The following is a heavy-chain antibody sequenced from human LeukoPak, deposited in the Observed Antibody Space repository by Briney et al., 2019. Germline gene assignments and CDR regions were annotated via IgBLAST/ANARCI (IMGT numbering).Heavy chain of an antibody. CDR2: IKQDGSEK. Sequence: GGSLRLSCAASGFTFSRYWMSWVRQAPGKGPEWVANIKQDGSEKDYVDSVKGRFTISRDNAKNSLYLQMNSLRAEDTAVYYCARATTYDILTGYSDYWGQGTLVTVSS. CDR3: ARATTYDILTGYSDY. CDR1: GFTFSRYW. D-gene: IGHD3-9*01. V-gene: IGHV3-7*01. J-gene: IGHJ4*02.